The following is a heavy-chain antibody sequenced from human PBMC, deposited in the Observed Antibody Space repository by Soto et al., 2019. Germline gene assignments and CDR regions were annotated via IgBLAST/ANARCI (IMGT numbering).Heavy chain of an antibody. D-gene: IGHD6-19*01. CDR1: GGTFISYA. V-gene: IGHV1-69*13. Sequence: GASVKVSCKASGGTFISYAISWVRQAPGQGLEWMGGIIPIFGTANYAQKFQGRVTITADESTSTAYMELSSLRSEDTAVYYCARGVVAVAGTHYYYYYGMDVWGQGTTVTVSS. CDR3: ARGVVAVAGTHYYYYYGMDV. J-gene: IGHJ6*02. CDR2: IIPIFGTA.